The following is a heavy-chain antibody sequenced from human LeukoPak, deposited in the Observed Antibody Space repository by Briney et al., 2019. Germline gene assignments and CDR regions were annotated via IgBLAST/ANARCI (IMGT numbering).Heavy chain of an antibody. CDR3: ARDLTVAKFYYYYGMDV. J-gene: IGHJ6*02. Sequence: ASVTVSCKASGYTFTSYYMHWVRQAPGQGLEWMGIINPSGGSTSYAQKFQGRVTMTRDTSTSTVYMELSSLRSEDTAVYYCARDLTVAKFYYYYGMDVWGQGTTVTVSS. D-gene: IGHD4-23*01. CDR1: GYTFTSYY. V-gene: IGHV1-46*01. CDR2: INPSGGST.